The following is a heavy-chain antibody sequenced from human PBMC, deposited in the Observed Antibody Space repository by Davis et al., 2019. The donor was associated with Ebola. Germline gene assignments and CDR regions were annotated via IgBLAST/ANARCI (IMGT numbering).Heavy chain of an antibody. CDR1: GFTFDDYA. D-gene: IGHD3-10*01. V-gene: IGHV3-9*01. CDR2: ISWNGDTI. Sequence: SLKISCAASGFTFDDYAMHWVRQAPGKGLEWVSGISWNGDTIDYADSVKGRFTISRDNAKNSLYLQMHSLRPEDTALYYCAKDSTSSGDSFDYWGQGTLVTVSS. J-gene: IGHJ4*02. CDR3: AKDSTSSGDSFDY.